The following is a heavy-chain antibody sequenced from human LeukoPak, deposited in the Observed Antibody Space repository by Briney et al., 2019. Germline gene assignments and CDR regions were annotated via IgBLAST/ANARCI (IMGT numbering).Heavy chain of an antibody. Sequence: GGSLRLSCAASGFTFGGYSMSWVRQAPGKGLDWVANIKHDGSERFYVDSVKGRFTISKDNAENSMYLQMNSLSAEDTAVYYCGRVISGAIDYWGQGTLVTVSS. CDR1: GFTFGGYS. D-gene: IGHD2-15*01. J-gene: IGHJ4*02. CDR3: GRVISGAIDY. V-gene: IGHV3-7*01. CDR2: IKHDGSER.